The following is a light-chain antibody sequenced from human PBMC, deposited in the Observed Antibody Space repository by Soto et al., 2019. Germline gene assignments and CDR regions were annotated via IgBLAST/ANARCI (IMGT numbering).Light chain of an antibody. Sequence: QSALTQPRSVSGSPVQSVTISCTGTSSDVGGYNYVSWYQQHPGKAPKLMIYDVSKRPSGVPDRFSGSKSGNTASLTISGLQAEDEADYYCCSYAGSSYYVFGTGTKVTVL. J-gene: IGLJ1*01. CDR2: DVS. CDR3: CSYAGSSYYV. CDR1: SSDVGGYNY. V-gene: IGLV2-11*01.